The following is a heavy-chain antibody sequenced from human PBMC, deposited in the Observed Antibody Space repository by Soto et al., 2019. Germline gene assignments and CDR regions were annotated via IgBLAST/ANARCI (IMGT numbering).Heavy chain of an antibody. V-gene: IGHV1-46*03. CDR2: INPSGGST. Sequence: GASVKVSCKASGYTFTSYYMHWVRQAPGQGLEWMGIINPSGGSTSYAQKFQGRVTMTRDTSTSTIYMELSSLRSEDTAVYYCATSPFAAANEYWGQGTLVTVSS. CDR1: GYTFTSYY. J-gene: IGHJ4*02. D-gene: IGHD6-13*01. CDR3: ATSPFAAANEY.